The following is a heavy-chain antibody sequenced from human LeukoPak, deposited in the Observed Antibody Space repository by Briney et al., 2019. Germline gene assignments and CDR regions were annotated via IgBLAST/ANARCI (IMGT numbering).Heavy chain of an antibody. D-gene: IGHD2-15*01. CDR3: ARDKGVVAADFDY. J-gene: IGHJ4*02. V-gene: IGHV3-33*01. CDR1: GFTFSNYG. Sequence: PGGSLRLSCAVSGFTFSNYGMHWVRQVPGKGLEWVAVIWYDGSKTYYAGSVKGRVTISRDNSKNTLYLQMNNLRAEDTALYYCARDKGVVAADFDYWGQGTLVTVSS. CDR2: IWYDGSKT.